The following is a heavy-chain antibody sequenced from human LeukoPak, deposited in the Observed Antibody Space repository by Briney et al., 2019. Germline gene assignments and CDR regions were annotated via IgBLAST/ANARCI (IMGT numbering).Heavy chain of an antibody. D-gene: IGHD3-10*01. CDR2: ISGSGGST. V-gene: IGHV3-23*01. CDR1: GFTFSSYA. Sequence: PGGSLRLSCAASGFTFSSYAMSWVRQAPGKGLEWVSAISGSGGSTYYADSVKGRFTIPRDNSKNTLYLQMNSLRAEDSAVYYCARDRAGTQSWVEFDLWGQGTLVTVSS. J-gene: IGHJ5*02. CDR3: ARDRAGTQSWVEFDL.